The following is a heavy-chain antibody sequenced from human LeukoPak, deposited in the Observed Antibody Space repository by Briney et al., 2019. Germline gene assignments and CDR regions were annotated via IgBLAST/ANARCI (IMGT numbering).Heavy chain of an antibody. J-gene: IGHJ4*02. CDR1: GGSISSYY. CDR2: INHSGST. Sequence: SETLSLTCTVSGGSISSYYWSWIRQPPGKGLEWIGEINHSGSTNYNPSLKSRVTISVDTSKNQFSLKLSSVTAADTAVYYCARAGVPLYSSSWYGPGRPVGCDYWGQGTLVTVSS. D-gene: IGHD6-13*01. CDR3: ARAGVPLYSSSWYGPGRPVGCDY. V-gene: IGHV4-34*01.